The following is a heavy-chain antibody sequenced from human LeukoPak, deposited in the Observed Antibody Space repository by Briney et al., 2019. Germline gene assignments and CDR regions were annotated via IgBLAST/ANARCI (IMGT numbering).Heavy chain of an antibody. CDR2: IIPIFGTA. CDR3: AREAVAGRSGDDY. D-gene: IGHD6-19*01. Sequence: GASVKVSCKASGGTFSSYAIGWVRQAPGQGLEWMGGIIPIFGTANYAQKFQGRVTITADESTSTAYVELSSLRSEDTAVYYCAREAVAGRSGDDYWGQGTLVTVSS. V-gene: IGHV1-69*13. J-gene: IGHJ4*02. CDR1: GGTFSSYA.